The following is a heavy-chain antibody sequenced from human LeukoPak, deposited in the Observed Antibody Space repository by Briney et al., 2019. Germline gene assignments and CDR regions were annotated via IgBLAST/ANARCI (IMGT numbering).Heavy chain of an antibody. CDR2: ISWNSFSI. J-gene: IGHJ4*02. D-gene: IGHD1-26*01. V-gene: IGHV3-9*01. CDR3: AKLTFSGKAPFDY. CDR1: GFTFHDYA. Sequence: SLRLSCAASGFTFHDYAMHWVRQAPGKGLEWVSGISWNSFSIAYADSLKGRFTISRDNAKNSLYLQMNSLRAEDTALYYCAKLTFSGKAPFDYWGQGTLVTVSS.